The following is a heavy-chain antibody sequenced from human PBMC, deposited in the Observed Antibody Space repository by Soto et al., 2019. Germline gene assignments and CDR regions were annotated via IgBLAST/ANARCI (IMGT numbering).Heavy chain of an antibody. J-gene: IGHJ5*02. D-gene: IGHD5-18*01. CDR1: GGSISSYY. Sequence: SETLSLTCTVSGGSISSYYWSWIRQPPGKGLEGIGYIYYSGSTNYNPSLKSRVTISVDTSKNQFSLKLSSVTAADTAVYYCARDTGYSYGFNWFDPWGQGTLVTVSS. CDR3: ARDTGYSYGFNWFDP. V-gene: IGHV4-59*01. CDR2: IYYSGST.